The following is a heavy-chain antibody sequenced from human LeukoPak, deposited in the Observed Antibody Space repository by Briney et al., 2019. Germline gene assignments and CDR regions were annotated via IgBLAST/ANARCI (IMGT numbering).Heavy chain of an antibody. CDR3: AKDLGSGLYYYYYMDV. Sequence: GGSLRLSCAASGFTFSSYAMSWVRQASGKGLEWVSVISGSGGSTYYADSVKGRFIISRDNSKNTLYLQMNSLRAEDTAVYYCAKDLGSGLYYYYYMDVWGKGTTVTVSS. CDR1: GFTFSSYA. D-gene: IGHD6-25*01. V-gene: IGHV3-23*01. CDR2: ISGSGGST. J-gene: IGHJ6*03.